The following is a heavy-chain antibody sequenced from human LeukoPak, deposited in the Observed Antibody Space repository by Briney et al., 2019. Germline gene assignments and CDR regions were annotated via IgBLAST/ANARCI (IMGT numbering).Heavy chain of an antibody. Sequence: ASVKVSCKASGYTFTSYDINWVRQATGQGLEWMGIINPSGGSTSYAQKFQGRVTMTRDTSTSTVYMELSSLRSEDTAVYYCATSAEWFGELFYWGQGTLVTVSS. J-gene: IGHJ4*02. CDR2: INPSGGST. CDR3: ATSAEWFGELFY. V-gene: IGHV1-46*01. D-gene: IGHD3-10*01. CDR1: GYTFTSYD.